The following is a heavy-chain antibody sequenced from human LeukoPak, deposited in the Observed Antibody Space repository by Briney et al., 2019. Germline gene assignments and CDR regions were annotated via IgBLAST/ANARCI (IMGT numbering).Heavy chain of an antibody. CDR2: ISSSSRDI. V-gene: IGHV3-48*01. J-gene: IGHJ4*02. CDR3: ARDHGIVLMVYAMDY. D-gene: IGHD2-8*01. Sequence: GGSLRLSCAASGFTFSSYSMNWVRQAPGKGREWISYISSSSRDIDYADYVKGRFTISRDNDRNSLYLQMNSLRAEDTGVYYCARDHGIVLMVYAMDYWGQGTPVTVSS. CDR1: GFTFSSYS.